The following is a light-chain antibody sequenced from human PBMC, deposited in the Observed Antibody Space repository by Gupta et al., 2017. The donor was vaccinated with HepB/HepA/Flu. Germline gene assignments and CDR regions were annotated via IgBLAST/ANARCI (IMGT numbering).Light chain of an antibody. J-gene: IGKJ1*01. CDR2: GAS. V-gene: IGKV3-15*01. CDR3: QHYKNWPPWT. CDR1: QSVSSN. Sequence: EIVMTQSPATLSVSPGERATLSCRASQSVSSNLAWYQQKPGQAPRLLIYGASTRDTGIPARFSGSGYVTEFTLTISSRQSEDFAVYYCQHYKNWPPWTFGQGTKVDIK.